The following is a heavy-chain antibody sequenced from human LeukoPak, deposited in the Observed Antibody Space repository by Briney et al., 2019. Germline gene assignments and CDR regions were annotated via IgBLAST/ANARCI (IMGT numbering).Heavy chain of an antibody. V-gene: IGHV4-39*07. J-gene: IGHJ4*02. D-gene: IGHD4-17*01. CDR3: ARELRTFDY. CDR2: IYYSGST. CDR1: GGSISTYY. Sequence: SETLSLTCTVSGGSISTYYWTWIRQPPGKGLEWVGSIYYSGSTYYNPSLKNRVTISVDTSKNQFSLKLSSVTAADTAVYYCARELRTFDYWGQGTLVTVSS.